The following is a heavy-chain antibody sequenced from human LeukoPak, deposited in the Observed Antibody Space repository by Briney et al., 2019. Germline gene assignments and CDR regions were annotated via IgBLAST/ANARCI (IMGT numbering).Heavy chain of an antibody. CDR1: GFTFSSYS. D-gene: IGHD2-2*01. Sequence: PGGALRLSCAASGFTFSSYSMNWVRQAPGRGLEWVSSISSSSRYIYYADSVKGRFTTSRDNAKNSLYLQMNSLRAEDTAVYCCARVHRKYQLLLNLFDPWGEGTLVTVSA. CDR2: ISSSSRYI. CDR3: ARVHRKYQLLLNLFDP. V-gene: IGHV3-21*01. J-gene: IGHJ5*02.